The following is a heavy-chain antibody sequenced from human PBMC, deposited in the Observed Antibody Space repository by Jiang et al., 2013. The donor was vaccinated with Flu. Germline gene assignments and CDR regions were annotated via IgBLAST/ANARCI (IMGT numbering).Heavy chain of an antibody. D-gene: IGHD2-15*01. CDR2: ISSSGSYT. CDR3: ARRYCSGGSCYPMTFDY. J-gene: IGHJ4*02. V-gene: IGHV3-11*06. Sequence: TFSDYYMNWIRQAPGKGLEWVSYISSSGSYTNYADSVKGRFTISRDNAKNSLYLLMNGLRAEDTAVYYCARRYCSGGSCYPMTFDYWGQGTLVTVSS. CDR1: TFSDYY.